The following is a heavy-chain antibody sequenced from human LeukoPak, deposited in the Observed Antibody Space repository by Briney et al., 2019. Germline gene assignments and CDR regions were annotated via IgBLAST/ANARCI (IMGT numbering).Heavy chain of an antibody. Sequence: GGSLRLSCAASGFTFSSYSIHWVRQAPGKGLEWVAVISYDGSNKYYADSVKGRFTISRDNSKNTLYLEMNSLRTEDTAVYYCARRGYYYYMDVWGKGTTVTISS. V-gene: IGHV3-30*03. CDR3: ARRGYYYYMDV. CDR2: ISYDGSNK. D-gene: IGHD3-10*01. CDR1: GFTFSSYS. J-gene: IGHJ6*03.